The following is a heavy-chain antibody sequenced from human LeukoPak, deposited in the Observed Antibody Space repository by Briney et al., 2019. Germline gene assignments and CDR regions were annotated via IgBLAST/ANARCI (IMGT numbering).Heavy chain of an antibody. CDR1: GYTFTSYD. J-gene: IGHJ4*02. CDR2: MNPNSGNT. V-gene: IGHV1-8*01. Sequence: ASVKVSCKASGYTFTSYDINWVRQATGQGLEWMGWMNPNSGNTGCAQKFQGRVTMTRNTSISTAYMELSSLRSEDTAVYYCARGMSIAARQRVFDYWGQGTLVTVSS. D-gene: IGHD6-6*01. CDR3: ARGMSIAARQRVFDY.